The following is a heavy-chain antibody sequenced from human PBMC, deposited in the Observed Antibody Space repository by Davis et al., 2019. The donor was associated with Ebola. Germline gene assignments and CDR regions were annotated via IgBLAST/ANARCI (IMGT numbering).Heavy chain of an antibody. CDR3: ARGEDESTMYYYGMDV. D-gene: IGHD1-26*01. Sequence: SETLSLTCTVSGGSISTYYWSWIRQPPGKGLEWIGYTYYSGSTNYNPSLKSRVTISVDTSKNQFSLKLSSVTAADTAVYYCARGEDESTMYYYGMDVWGQGTTVTVSS. CDR2: TYYSGST. CDR1: GGSISTYY. V-gene: IGHV4-59*01. J-gene: IGHJ6*02.